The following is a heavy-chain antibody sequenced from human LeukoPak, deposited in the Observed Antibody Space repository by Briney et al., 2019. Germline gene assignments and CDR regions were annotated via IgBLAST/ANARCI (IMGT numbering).Heavy chain of an antibody. J-gene: IGHJ4*02. CDR3: ARLYSTGCYGGPDY. CDR1: GFSFSNYW. CDR2: INQHGGET. Sequence: GGSLRLSCAASGFSFSNYWMTWVRQVPGKGLEWVANINQHGGETYYVDSVKGRFTISRDNAKNSLYLQMSSLRGEDTAVYFCARLYSTGCYGGPDYWGQGTLVAVSS. D-gene: IGHD6-19*01. V-gene: IGHV3-7*01.